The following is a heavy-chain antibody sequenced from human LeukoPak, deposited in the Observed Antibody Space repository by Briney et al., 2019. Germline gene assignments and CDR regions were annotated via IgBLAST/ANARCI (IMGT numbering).Heavy chain of an antibody. CDR3: ARDSGAAAGLFDY. D-gene: IGHD6-13*01. V-gene: IGHV3-21*01. CDR1: GFTFGSHI. CDR2: ITNTGRYI. Sequence: PGGSLRLSCAASGFTFGSHIMNWVRQAPGKGLEWVSSITNTGRYIYYADSVKGRFTISRDNAKNSLYLQMNSLRAEDTAVYYCARDSGAAAGLFDYWGQGTLVTVSS. J-gene: IGHJ4*02.